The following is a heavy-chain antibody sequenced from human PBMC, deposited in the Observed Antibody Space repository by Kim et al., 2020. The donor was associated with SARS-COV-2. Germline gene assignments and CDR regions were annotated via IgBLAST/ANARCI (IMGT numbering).Heavy chain of an antibody. Sequence: SETLSLTCTVSGGSISSSSYYWGWIRQPPGKGLEWIGSIYYSGSTYYNPSLKSRVTISVDTSKNQFSLKLSSVTAADTAVYYCARISRRWEMATIRYWGQGTLVTVSS. CDR2: IYYSGST. D-gene: IGHD5-12*01. CDR3: ARISRRWEMATIRY. J-gene: IGHJ4*02. CDR1: GGSISSSSYY. V-gene: IGHV4-39*01.